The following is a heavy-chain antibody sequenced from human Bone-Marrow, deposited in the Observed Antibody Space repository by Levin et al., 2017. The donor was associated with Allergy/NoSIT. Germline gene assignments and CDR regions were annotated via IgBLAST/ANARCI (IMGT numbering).Heavy chain of an antibody. CDR3: ARDPGYSAFDY. D-gene: IGHD2-15*01. CDR1: GFTFKNHW. V-gene: IGHV3-7*03. Sequence: QPGGSLRLSCADSGFTFKNHWMAWVRQAPGKGLEWVANINQDGSQRSYVDSVKGRFTISRDNAKNSLYLQMNSLRGDDTAVYYCARDPGYSAFDYWGQGTLVTVSS. CDR2: INQDGSQR. J-gene: IGHJ4*02.